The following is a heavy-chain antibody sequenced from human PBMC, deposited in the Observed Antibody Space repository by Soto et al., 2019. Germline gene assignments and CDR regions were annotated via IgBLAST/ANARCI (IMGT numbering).Heavy chain of an antibody. CDR2: IYYSGST. D-gene: IGHD2-8*02. CDR3: ARHLVATSRPFWFDP. V-gene: IGHV4-39*01. CDR1: GGSISSSSYY. Sequence: PSETLSLTCTLSGGSISSSSYYWGWIRQPPGKGLEWIGSIYYSGSTYYNPSLKSRVTISVDTSKNQFSLKLSSVTAADTAVYYCARHLVATSRPFWFDPWGQGTLVTVSS. J-gene: IGHJ5*02.